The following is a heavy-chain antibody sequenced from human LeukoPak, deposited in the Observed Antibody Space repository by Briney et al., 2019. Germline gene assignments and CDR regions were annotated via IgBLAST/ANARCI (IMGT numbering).Heavy chain of an antibody. D-gene: IGHD3-9*01. CDR2: IFSRGTT. CDR3: ARGRYDNLTGHLARLDV. CDR1: GASMKTFY. J-gene: IGHJ6*02. V-gene: IGHV4-4*07. Sequence: PSETLSLTCTVSGASMKTFYWSWIRQPAGKGLEWVGRIFSRGTTNYNPSLKSRVTVSLDTSKNQFSLKLSSVTAADTAVYYCARGRYDNLTGHLARLDVWGQGTTVIVSS.